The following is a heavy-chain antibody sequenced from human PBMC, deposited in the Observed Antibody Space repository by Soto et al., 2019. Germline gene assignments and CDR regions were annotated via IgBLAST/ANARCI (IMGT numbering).Heavy chain of an antibody. CDR2: IYYSGST. Sequence: QLQLQESGPGLVKPSETLSLTCTVSGGSISSSSYYWGWIRQPPGKGLEWIGSIYYSGSTYYNPSLKSRVTISVETSKNPCSLKLSSVTAADTAVYYCARLHDFWSGYYTDYWGQGTLVTVSS. J-gene: IGHJ4*02. CDR3: ARLHDFWSGYYTDY. V-gene: IGHV4-39*01. D-gene: IGHD3-3*01. CDR1: GGSISSSSYY.